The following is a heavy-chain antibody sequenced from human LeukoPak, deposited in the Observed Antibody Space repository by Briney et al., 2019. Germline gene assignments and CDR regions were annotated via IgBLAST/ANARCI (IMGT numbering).Heavy chain of an antibody. CDR2: INPNSGGT. CDR1: GYTFTGYY. V-gene: IGHV1-2*02. J-gene: IGHJ6*02. D-gene: IGHD2-2*01. CDR3: ASPGYCSSTSCNYYGMDV. Sequence: ASVKVSCKASGYTFTGYYMHWVRQAPGRGLEWMGWINPNSGGTNYAQKFQGRVTMTRDTSISTAYMELSRLRSDDTAVYYCASPGYCSSTSCNYYGMDVWGQGTTVTVSS.